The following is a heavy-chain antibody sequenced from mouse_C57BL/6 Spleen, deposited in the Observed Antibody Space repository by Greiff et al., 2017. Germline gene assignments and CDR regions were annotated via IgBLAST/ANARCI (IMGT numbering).Heavy chain of an antibody. J-gene: IGHJ3*01. V-gene: IGHV1-82*01. Sequence: QVQLKESGPELVKPGASVKISCKASGYAFSSSWMNWVKQRPGKGLEWIGRIYPGDGDTNYNGKFKGKATLTADKSSSTAYMQLSSLTSEDSAVYFCATQLGRGFAYWGQGTLVTVSA. CDR3: ATQLGRGFAY. CDR1: GYAFSSSW. D-gene: IGHD4-1*02. CDR2: IYPGDGDT.